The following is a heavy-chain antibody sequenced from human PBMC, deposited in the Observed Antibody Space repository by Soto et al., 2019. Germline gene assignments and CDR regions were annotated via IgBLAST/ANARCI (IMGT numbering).Heavy chain of an antibody. J-gene: IGHJ4*02. Sequence: PSETLSLTCTVSGGSISSYYWSWIRQPPGKGLEWIGYIYYSGSTNYNPSLKSRVTISVDTSKNQFSLKLSSVTAADTAVYYCARVFQYSSSSARDYWGQGTLVTVSS. V-gene: IGHV4-59*01. CDR3: ARVFQYSSSSARDY. D-gene: IGHD6-6*01. CDR1: GGSISSYY. CDR2: IYYSGST.